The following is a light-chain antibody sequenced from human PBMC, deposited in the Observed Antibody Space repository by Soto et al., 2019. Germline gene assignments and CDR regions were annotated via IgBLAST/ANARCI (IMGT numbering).Light chain of an antibody. V-gene: IGKV3-20*01. CDR2: GAS. Sequence: EIVLTQSPVTLSLSPGETATLSCSASQSISTNYLAWYQQKPGQAPRPLIFGASSRASGIPGRFSGSGSGTDFTLTISRLEPEDFAVYYCQHYGTSPTWTFGQGTKVEIK. J-gene: IGKJ1*01. CDR3: QHYGTSPTWT. CDR1: QSISTNY.